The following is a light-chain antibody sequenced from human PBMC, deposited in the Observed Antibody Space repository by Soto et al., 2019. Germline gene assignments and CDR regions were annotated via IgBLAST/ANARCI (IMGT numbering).Light chain of an antibody. CDR3: QQYNSYSPA. CDR2: DAS. V-gene: IGKV1-5*01. CDR1: QTFSSW. Sequence: DIQMPQSPSTLSASVGDRVTITCRASQTFSSWLAWYQQKPGKAPKLLIYDASSLASGVPSRFSGSGSGTEFTLTVSSLQPDDFATYYCQQYNSYSPAFGGGTKVEIK. J-gene: IGKJ4*01.